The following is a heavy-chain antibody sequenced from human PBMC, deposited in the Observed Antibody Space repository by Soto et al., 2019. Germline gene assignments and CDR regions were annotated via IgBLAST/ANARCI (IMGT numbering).Heavy chain of an antibody. V-gene: IGHV1-18*01. CDR3: ARSYDSSGYDAFDI. Sequence: SGYTFTSYGISWVRQAPGQGLEWMGWISAYNGNTNYAQKLQGRVTMTTDTSTSTAYMELRSLRSDDTAVYYCARSYDSSGYDAFDIWGQGTMVTVSS. CDR1: GYTFTSYG. D-gene: IGHD3-22*01. CDR2: ISAYNGNT. J-gene: IGHJ3*02.